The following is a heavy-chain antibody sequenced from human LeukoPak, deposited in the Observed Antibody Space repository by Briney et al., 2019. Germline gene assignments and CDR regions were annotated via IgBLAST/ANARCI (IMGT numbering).Heavy chain of an antibody. V-gene: IGHV3-7*01. J-gene: IGHJ4*02. CDR3: AAGVGWLIDY. CDR1: GFSFSSYW. D-gene: IGHD6-19*01. CDR2: IEGDGSER. Sequence: GGSLRLSCAASGFSFSSYWMSWVRQAPGKGLEWVANIEGDGSERNCMDSVKGRFTTSRDNAKNSLHLQMNSLRAEDTAVYYCAAGVGWLIDYWGQGTLVTVSS.